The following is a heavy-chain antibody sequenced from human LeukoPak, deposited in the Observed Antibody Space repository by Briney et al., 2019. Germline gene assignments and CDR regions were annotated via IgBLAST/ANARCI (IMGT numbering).Heavy chain of an antibody. Sequence: GGSLRLSCAASGFTFSSYWMSWVRQAPGKGLEWVANIKQDGSEKYYVDPVKGRFTISRDNAKNSLYLQMNSLRAEDTAVYYCARGSGDRFWVYWGQGTLVTVSS. V-gene: IGHV3-7*01. D-gene: IGHD3-10*01. CDR1: GFTFSSYW. CDR3: ARGSGDRFWVY. CDR2: IKQDGSEK. J-gene: IGHJ4*02.